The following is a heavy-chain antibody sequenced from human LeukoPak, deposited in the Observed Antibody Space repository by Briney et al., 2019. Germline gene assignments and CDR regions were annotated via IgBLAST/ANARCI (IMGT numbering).Heavy chain of an antibody. CDR1: GFTFSSYS. CDR3: AKDWSAELDY. V-gene: IGHV3-21*01. D-gene: IGHD6-13*01. J-gene: IGHJ4*02. Sequence: GGSLRLSCAASGFTFSSYSMNWVRQAPGKGLEWVSSISSSSSYIYYADSVKGRFTISRDNSKNTLYLQMNSLRGEDTAVYYCAKDWSAELDYWGQGTLVTVSS. CDR2: ISSSSSYI.